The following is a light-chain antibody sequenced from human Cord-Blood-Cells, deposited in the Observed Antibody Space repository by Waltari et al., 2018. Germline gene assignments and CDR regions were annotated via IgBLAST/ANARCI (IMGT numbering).Light chain of an antibody. CDR2: YDS. CDR3: QVWDSSSVV. V-gene: IGLV3-21*04. CDR1: NIGSKS. Sequence: SYVLTQPPSVSVAPGKTARITCGGNNIGSKSVYWYQQKPGQAPVLVIYYDSDRPSGIPERFSGSNSGNTATLTISRVEAGDEADYYCQVWDSSSVVFGGGTKLTVL. J-gene: IGLJ2*01.